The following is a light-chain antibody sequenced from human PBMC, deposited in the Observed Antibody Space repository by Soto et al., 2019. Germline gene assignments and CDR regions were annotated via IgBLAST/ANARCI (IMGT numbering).Light chain of an antibody. CDR2: DAS. Sequence: EIVLTQSPATLALSPGDRATLSCRASQSVGSYLAWYQQKPGQAPSLLIYDASTRAPGIPARFSGSGSGTDFTLTVSSLQPEDFAPYYCLQYHDDSWTFGQGTKVDI. CDR1: QSVGSY. J-gene: IGKJ1*01. CDR3: LQYHDDSWT. V-gene: IGKV3-11*01.